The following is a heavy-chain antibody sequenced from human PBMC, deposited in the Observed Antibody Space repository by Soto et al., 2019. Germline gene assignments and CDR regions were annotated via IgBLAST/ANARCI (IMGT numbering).Heavy chain of an antibody. CDR3: AREGGGYSYGPAGMDV. CDR2: ISYDGSNK. D-gene: IGHD5-18*01. Sequence: GGSLRLSCAASGFTFSSYAMHWVRQAPGKGLEWVAVISYDGSNKYYADSVKGRFTISRDNSKNTLYLQMNSLRAEDTAVYYCAREGGGYSYGPAGMDVWGQGTTVTVSS. CDR1: GFTFSSYA. J-gene: IGHJ6*02. V-gene: IGHV3-30-3*01.